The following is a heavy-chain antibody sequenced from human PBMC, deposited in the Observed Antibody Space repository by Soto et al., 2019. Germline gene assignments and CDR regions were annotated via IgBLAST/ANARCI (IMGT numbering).Heavy chain of an antibody. CDR1: GYTFTSYG. V-gene: IGHV1-18*01. Sequence: SVKVSCKASGYTFTSYGISWVRQAPGQGLEWMGWISAYNGNTNYAQKLQGRVTMTTDTSTSTAYMELRSLRSDDTAVYYCARDYYDSSGYYHLDYWGQGTLVTVSS. CDR2: ISAYNGNT. D-gene: IGHD3-22*01. J-gene: IGHJ4*02. CDR3: ARDYYDSSGYYHLDY.